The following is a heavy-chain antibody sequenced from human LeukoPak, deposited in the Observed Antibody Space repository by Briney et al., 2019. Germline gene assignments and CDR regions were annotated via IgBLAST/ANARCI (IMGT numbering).Heavy chain of an antibody. D-gene: IGHD1-7*01. CDR1: GFTFSNAW. CDR2: IYTGGGR. J-gene: IGHJ4*02. V-gene: IGHV3-66*01. Sequence: PGGSLRLSCAASGFTFSNAWMSWVRQAPGKELEWVSVIYTGGGRYYADSVRGRFTISRDTSKNMVFLQMNSLRVEDTAVYYCARAGTTSPNLNYWGQGTLVTVSS. CDR3: ARAGTTSPNLNY.